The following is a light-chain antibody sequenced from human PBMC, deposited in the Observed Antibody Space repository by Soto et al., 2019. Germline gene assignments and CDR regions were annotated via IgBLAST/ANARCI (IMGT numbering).Light chain of an antibody. CDR3: SSYTSRSTLV. CDR1: SSDVGGYNY. CDR2: EVT. Sequence: QSALTQPASVSGSPGQSITISCTGTSSDVGGYNYVSLYQQHPGKSPKLMIYEVTNRPSGVSNRFSGSKSGNTASLTISGLQAEDDADYYCSSYTSRSTLVFGTGTKLTVL. V-gene: IGLV2-14*01. J-gene: IGLJ1*01.